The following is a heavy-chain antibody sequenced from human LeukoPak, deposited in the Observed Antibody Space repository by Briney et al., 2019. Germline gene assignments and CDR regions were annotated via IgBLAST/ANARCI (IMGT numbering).Heavy chain of an antibody. D-gene: IGHD6-19*01. V-gene: IGHV1-2*02. Sequence: GASVKVSCRASGYTFIGFYIHWVRQAPGQGPEWMGWINPSTGGTNYAQKFQGRVTMTRDTSITTAYMELSRLRSDDTAVYYCAKEKEWLANDAFDIWGQGTMVTVSS. J-gene: IGHJ3*02. CDR2: INPSTGGT. CDR1: GYTFIGFY. CDR3: AKEKEWLANDAFDI.